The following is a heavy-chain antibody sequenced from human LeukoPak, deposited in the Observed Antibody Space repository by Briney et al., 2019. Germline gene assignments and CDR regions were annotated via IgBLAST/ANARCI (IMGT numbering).Heavy chain of an antibody. CDR3: ARGYFDWFPLGNWFDP. CDR1: GGSISSSSYY. CDR2: IYYSGST. D-gene: IGHD3-9*01. V-gene: IGHV4-39*07. J-gene: IGHJ5*02. Sequence: KPSETLSLTCTVSGGSISSSSYYWGWIRQPPGKGLEWIGSIYYSGSTYYNPSLKSRVTISVDTSKNQFSLKLSSVTAADTAVYYCARGYFDWFPLGNWFDPWGQGTLVTVSS.